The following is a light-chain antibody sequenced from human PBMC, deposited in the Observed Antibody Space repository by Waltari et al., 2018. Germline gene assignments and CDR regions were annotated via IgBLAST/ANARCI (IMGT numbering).Light chain of an antibody. CDR1: SSDSGGYNY. J-gene: IGLJ2*01. Sequence: SALTQPDSVSGSPGQSITISCSGISSDSGGYNYVSWYQQHPAEAPKVIIYDVTNRPSGVSNRFSGSKSGSSASLIISGLQPEDEAVYYCSSFTSSTTGIFGGGTKLTVL. CDR3: SSFTSSTTGI. V-gene: IGLV2-14*03. CDR2: DVT.